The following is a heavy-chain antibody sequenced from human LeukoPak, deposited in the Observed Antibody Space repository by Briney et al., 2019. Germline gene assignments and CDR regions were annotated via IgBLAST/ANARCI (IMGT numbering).Heavy chain of an antibody. CDR3: ARWEYYYDTHYYYYYYGMDV. V-gene: IGHV1-69*13. CDR2: IIPIFGTA. CDR1: GGTFSSYA. D-gene: IGHD3-22*01. Sequence: GASVKVSCKASGGTFSSYAISWVRRAPGQGLEWMGGIIPIFGTANYAQKFQGRVTITADESTSTAYMELSSLRSEDTAVYYCARWEYYYDTHYYYYYYGMDVWGQGTTVTVSS. J-gene: IGHJ6*02.